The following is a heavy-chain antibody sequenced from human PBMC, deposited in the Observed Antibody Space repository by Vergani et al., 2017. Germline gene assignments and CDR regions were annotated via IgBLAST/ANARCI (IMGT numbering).Heavy chain of an antibody. J-gene: IGHJ3*02. D-gene: IGHD6-6*01. CDR1: GFTFDDYT. CDR3: AKDNPTSGSFDS. Sequence: EVQLVESGGVVVQPGGSLRLSCAASGFTFDDYTMHWVRHAPGKGLEWVSLISWDGGSTYYADSVKGRFTISRDNSKNSLYLQMNSLRTEDTALYYCAKDNPTSGSFDSWGQGTMVTVSS. V-gene: IGHV3-43*01. CDR2: ISWDGGST.